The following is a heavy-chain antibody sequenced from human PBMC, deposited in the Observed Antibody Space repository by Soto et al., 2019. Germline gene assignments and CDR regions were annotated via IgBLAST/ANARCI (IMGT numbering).Heavy chain of an antibody. Sequence: GLDLEWLALIYWDDDKHYSPSLKSRLTITKDTSKNQVVLTMTNMDPVDTATYYCAHRSVKAFDYWGQGTLVTVSS. CDR3: AHRSVKAFDY. J-gene: IGHJ4*02. V-gene: IGHV2-5*02. D-gene: IGHD3-10*01. CDR2: IYWDDDK.